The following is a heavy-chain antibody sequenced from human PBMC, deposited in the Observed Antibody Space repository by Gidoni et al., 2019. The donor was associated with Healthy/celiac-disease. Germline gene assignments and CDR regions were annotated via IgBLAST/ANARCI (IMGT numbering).Heavy chain of an antibody. CDR2: IKSKTDGGTT. V-gene: IGHV3-15*07. Sequence: EVQLVESGGGLVKPGGSLRLSCAASGFTFSNAWMNWVRQAPGKGLEWVGRIKSKTDGGTTDYAATVKGRFTISRDDSKNTLYLQMNSLKTEDTAVYYCTTEMFGDLTFDYWGQGTLVTVSS. CDR3: TTEMFGDLTFDY. D-gene: IGHD3-10*02. J-gene: IGHJ4*02. CDR1: GFTFSNAW.